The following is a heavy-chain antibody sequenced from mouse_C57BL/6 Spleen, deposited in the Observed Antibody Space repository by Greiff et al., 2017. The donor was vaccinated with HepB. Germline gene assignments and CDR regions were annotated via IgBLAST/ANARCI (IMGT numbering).Heavy chain of an antibody. Sequence: VHLVESGAELARPGASVKLSCKASGYTFTSYGISWVKQRTGQGLGWIGEIYPRSGNTYYNEKFKGKATLTADKSSSTAYMELRSLTSEDSAVYFCAIYSSMDYWGQGTSVTVSS. D-gene: IGHD1-1*01. V-gene: IGHV1-81*01. CDR3: AIYSSMDY. CDR1: GYTFTSYG. CDR2: IYPRSGNT. J-gene: IGHJ4*01.